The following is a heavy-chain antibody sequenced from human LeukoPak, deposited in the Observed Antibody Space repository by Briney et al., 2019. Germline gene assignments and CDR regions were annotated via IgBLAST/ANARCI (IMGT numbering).Heavy chain of an antibody. J-gene: IGHJ5*02. Sequence: SETLSLTCTVSGGSISSYYWSWIRQPPGKGLEWIGYIYYSGSTNHNPSLKSRVTISVDTSKNQFSLKLSSVTAADTAVYYCARFTAMKGAFDPWGQGTLVTVSS. CDR2: IYYSGST. D-gene: IGHD5-18*01. CDR1: GGSISSYY. CDR3: ARFTAMKGAFDP. V-gene: IGHV4-59*08.